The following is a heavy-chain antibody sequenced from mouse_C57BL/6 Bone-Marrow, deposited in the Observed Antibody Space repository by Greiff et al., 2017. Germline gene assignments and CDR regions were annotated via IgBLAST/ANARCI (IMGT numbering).Heavy chain of an antibody. J-gene: IGHJ1*03. CDR2: IHPNSGST. D-gene: IGHD1-1*01. CDR3: ARLGGRGYFDV. Sequence: QVQLKQSGAELVKPGASVKLSCKASGYTFTSYWMPWVKQRPGQGLEWIGMIHPNSGSTNYNEKFKSKATLTVDKSSSTAYMQLSSLTSEDSAVYYCARLGGRGYFDVWGTGTTVTVSS. V-gene: IGHV1-64*01. CDR1: GYTFTSYW.